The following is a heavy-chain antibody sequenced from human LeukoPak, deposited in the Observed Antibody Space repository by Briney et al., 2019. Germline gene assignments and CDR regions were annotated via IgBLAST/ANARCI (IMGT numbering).Heavy chain of an antibody. CDR2: IKSRIDDGTI. D-gene: IGHD2-21*02. V-gene: IGHV3-15*01. CDR1: GFIFTNAW. Sequence: PGGSLRLSCAASGFIFTNAWMNWVRQAPGKGLEWVGRIKSRIDDGTIHYAAPVKGRFIISRDDSKNTLYLQMNSLKTEDTAVYYCTTWGMVGTASFDYWGQGTLVTVSS. CDR3: TTWGMVGTASFDY. J-gene: IGHJ4*02.